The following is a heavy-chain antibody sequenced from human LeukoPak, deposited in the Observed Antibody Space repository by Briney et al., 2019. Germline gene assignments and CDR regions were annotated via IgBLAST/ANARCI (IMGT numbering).Heavy chain of an antibody. V-gene: IGHV3-21*04. CDR1: GFTFSSYS. J-gene: IGHJ3*02. Sequence: PGGSLRLSCAASGFTFSSYSMNWVRQAPGKGLEWVSSISSSSSYIYYADSVKGRFTISRDNAKNSLYQQMNSLRAEDTAVYYCAKRGSFKGRPDAFDIWGQGTMVTVSS. CDR2: ISSSSSYI. D-gene: IGHD1-26*01. CDR3: AKRGSFKGRPDAFDI.